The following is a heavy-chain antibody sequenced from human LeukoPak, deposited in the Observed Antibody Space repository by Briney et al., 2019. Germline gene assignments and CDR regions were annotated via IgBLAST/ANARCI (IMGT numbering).Heavy chain of an antibody. CDR1: GFTFSSYS. Sequence: GGSLRLSCAASGFTFSSYSMNWVRQAPGKGLEWVAVISYDGSNKYYADSVKGRFTISRDNSKNTLYLQMNSLRAEDTAVYYCAKEDWNYGGFDYWGQGTLVTVSS. CDR2: ISYDGSNK. J-gene: IGHJ4*02. V-gene: IGHV3-30*18. CDR3: AKEDWNYGGFDY. D-gene: IGHD1-7*01.